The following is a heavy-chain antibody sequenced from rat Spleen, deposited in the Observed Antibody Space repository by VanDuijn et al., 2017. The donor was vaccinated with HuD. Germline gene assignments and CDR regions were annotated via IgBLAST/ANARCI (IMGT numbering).Heavy chain of an antibody. CDR2: ILEDGLIT. J-gene: IGHJ2*01. CDR3: ATPLFDY. Sequence: EVQLVESGGGLVQPGNSLKVSCATSGFTFSAYAMVWARQCPTKGLGWVATILEDGLITYDRDSAKGRFTISRENAKGTLYLQMDSLTSEDTATYYCATPLFDYWGQGVMVTVSS. CDR1: GFTFSAYA. V-gene: IGHV5-17*01.